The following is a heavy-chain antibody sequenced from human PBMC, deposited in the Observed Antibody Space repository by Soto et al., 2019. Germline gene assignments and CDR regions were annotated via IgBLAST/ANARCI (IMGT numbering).Heavy chain of an antibody. D-gene: IGHD3-16*01. Sequence: EVQLLESGGDVVRPGGSLRLSCAASGFTFSSYAMGWVRQAPGKGLEWVAGVSRAGTYTFYADSVRGRFSISRDNSRDTVDLYMNARRGEDTAVYFCVKYTVTEDLGESWGQGTLVSVSS. CDR1: GFTFSSYA. J-gene: IGHJ5*02. CDR3: VKYTVTEDLGES. V-gene: IGHV3-23*01. CDR2: VSRAGTYT.